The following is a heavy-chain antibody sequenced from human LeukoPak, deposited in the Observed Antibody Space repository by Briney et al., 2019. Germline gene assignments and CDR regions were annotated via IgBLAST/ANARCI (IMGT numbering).Heavy chain of an antibody. CDR1: GFTFSSYS. CDR3: ARLSSGYYRPGDY. D-gene: IGHD3-22*01. Sequence: PGGSTRLSCAASGFTFSSYSMNWVRQAPGEGLEWVSSISSSSSYIYYADSVKGRFTISRDNAKNSLYLQMNSLRAEDTAVYYCARLSSGYYRPGDYWGQGTLVTVSS. J-gene: IGHJ4*02. CDR2: ISSSSSYI. V-gene: IGHV3-21*01.